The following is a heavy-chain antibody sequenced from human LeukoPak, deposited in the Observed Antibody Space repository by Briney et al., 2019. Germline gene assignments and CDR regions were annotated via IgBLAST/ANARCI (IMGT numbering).Heavy chain of an antibody. J-gene: IGHJ4*02. CDR1: GFTLSRYA. CDR3: ARGILKGIDY. Sequence: GKSLSLSCVASGFTLSRYAIHWVRQAPGKGLEWVAVISHDGNYKYYADSVKGRLTISKDTSKNTVSLQTSSLRLEDAAVYHCARGILKGIDYWGQGTLVIVSS. V-gene: IGHV3-30*03. CDR2: ISHDGNYK.